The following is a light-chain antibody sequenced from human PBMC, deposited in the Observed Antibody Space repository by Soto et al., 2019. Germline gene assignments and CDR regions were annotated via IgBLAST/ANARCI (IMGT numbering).Light chain of an antibody. CDR2: DVT. J-gene: IGLJ2*01. CDR3: SSYISRTFVV. V-gene: IGLV2-14*01. Sequence: QSALTQPASVSGSPGQSITISCTGTSGDVGGYNYVSWYQRHPGKAPKLTIYDVTNRPSGVSDRFSGFKSGNTASLTISGLRAEDEGDYYCSSYISRTFVVFGGGTQLTVL. CDR1: SGDVGGYNY.